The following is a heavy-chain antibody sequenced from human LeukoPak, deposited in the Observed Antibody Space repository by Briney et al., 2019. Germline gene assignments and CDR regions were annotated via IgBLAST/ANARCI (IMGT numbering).Heavy chain of an antibody. CDR3: ARVRNYYDSSGYYEYYFDY. CDR2: INHSGST. D-gene: IGHD3-22*01. CDR1: GGSFSGYY. J-gene: IGHJ4*02. V-gene: IGHV4-34*01. Sequence: SETLSLTCAVYGGSFSGYYWSWIRQPPGKGLEWIGEINHSGSTNYNPSLKSRVTISVDTSKNQFSLKLSSVTAADTAVYYCARVRNYYDSSGYYEYYFDYWGQGTLVTVSS.